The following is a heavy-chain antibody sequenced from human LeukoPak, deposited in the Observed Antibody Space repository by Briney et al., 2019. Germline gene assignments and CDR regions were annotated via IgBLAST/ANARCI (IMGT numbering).Heavy chain of an antibody. J-gene: IGHJ3*02. CDR2: IYYSGST. D-gene: IGHD1/OR15-1a*01. Sequence: SETLSLTCTVSGGSISSYYWSWIRQPPGKGLEWIGYIYYSGSTNYNPSLKSRVTISVDTSKNQFSLKLSSVTAADPAVYYCARTPNNVLTDIWGQGTMVTVSS. CDR1: GGSISSYY. V-gene: IGHV4-59*01. CDR3: ARTPNNVLTDI.